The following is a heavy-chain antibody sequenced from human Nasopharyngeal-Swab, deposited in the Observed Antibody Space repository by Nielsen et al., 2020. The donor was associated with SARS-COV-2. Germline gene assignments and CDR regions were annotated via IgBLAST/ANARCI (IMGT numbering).Heavy chain of an antibody. Sequence: GGSLRRSCAASGFTVSSNYMSWVRQAPGKGLEWVSVIYSGGSTYYADSVKGRFTISRDNSKNTLYLQMNSLRAEDTAVYYCASSIVVVVAALDAFDIWGQGTMVTVSS. D-gene: IGHD2-15*01. V-gene: IGHV3-66*01. CDR1: GFTVSSNY. J-gene: IGHJ3*02. CDR2: IYSGGST. CDR3: ASSIVVVVAALDAFDI.